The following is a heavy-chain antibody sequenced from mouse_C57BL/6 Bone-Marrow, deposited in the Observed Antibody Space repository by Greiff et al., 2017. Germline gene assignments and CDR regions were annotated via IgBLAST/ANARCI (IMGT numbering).Heavy chain of an antibody. Sequence: EVQVVESGGDLVKPGGSLKLSCAASGFTFSSYGMYWVRQTPDKRLEWVATISSGGSYTYYTDSVKGRFTISRDNAKNTLYLQMSSLKSEDTAMXYWAGQLLRSDWGQGTLVTVSA. J-gene: IGHJ3*01. CDR1: GFTFSSYG. V-gene: IGHV5-6*01. CDR2: ISSGGSYT. D-gene: IGHD1-1*01. CDR3: AGQLLRSD.